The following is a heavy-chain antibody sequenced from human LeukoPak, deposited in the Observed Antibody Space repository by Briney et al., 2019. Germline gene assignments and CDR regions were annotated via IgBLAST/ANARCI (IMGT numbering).Heavy chain of an antibody. J-gene: IGHJ6*02. CDR2: IIPALNIT. CDR3: ARDQGLTAPPPYGLDV. CDR1: GGTFSSYA. V-gene: IGHV1-69*04. D-gene: IGHD5-18*01. Sequence: GAPVKACCKASGGTFSSYAISWVRLAPGQGLEWMGRIIPALNITSYAQKFQGRVTITADTSTSTAYMALSSLRSEETAVYYCARDQGLTAPPPYGLDVWGQGST.